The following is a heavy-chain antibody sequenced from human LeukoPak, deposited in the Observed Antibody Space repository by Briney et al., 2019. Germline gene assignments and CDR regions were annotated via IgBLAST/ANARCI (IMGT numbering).Heavy chain of an antibody. CDR3: VRGRGKLELRFNWFDP. V-gene: IGHV4-4*07. D-gene: IGHD1-7*01. J-gene: IGHJ5*02. CDR1: GGSISSYY. Sequence: SETLSLTCTVSGGSISSYYWSWIRQPAGKGLEWIGRSYTSGSTNYNPSLKSRVTMSVDTSKNQFSLKMSSVTAADTAVYYCVRGRGKLELRFNWFDPWGQGTLVTVSS. CDR2: SYTSGST.